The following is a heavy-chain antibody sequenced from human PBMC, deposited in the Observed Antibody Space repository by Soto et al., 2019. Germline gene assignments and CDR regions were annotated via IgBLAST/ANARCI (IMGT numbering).Heavy chain of an antibody. CDR3: ARPARSAWYGAFDY. Sequence: SETLSLTCTVSGDSISSNNYYWGWVRQPPEKGLEWIGSISYSGRTNYNPSLLSRVTISVDTSKNHFSLKLTSVTAADTAVYYCARPARSAWYGAFDYWGQGTLVTVSS. D-gene: IGHD6-19*01. CDR2: ISYSGRT. CDR1: GDSISSNNYY. J-gene: IGHJ4*02. V-gene: IGHV4-39*02.